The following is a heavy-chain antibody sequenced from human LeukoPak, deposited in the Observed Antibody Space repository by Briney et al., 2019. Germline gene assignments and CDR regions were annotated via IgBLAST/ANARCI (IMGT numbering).Heavy chain of an antibody. CDR3: ARGGRLLNDAFDI. CDR1: GYTFTGYY. CDR2: INPNSGGT. V-gene: IGHV1-2*02. Sequence: ASVKVSCEASGYTFTGYYMHWVRPAPGQGLGWRGWINPNSGGTNYAQKFQGRVTMPRDTSITTAYMDLSRPRSDDTAVYYCARGGRLLNDAFDIWGQGTMVTVSS. D-gene: IGHD3-10*01. J-gene: IGHJ3*02.